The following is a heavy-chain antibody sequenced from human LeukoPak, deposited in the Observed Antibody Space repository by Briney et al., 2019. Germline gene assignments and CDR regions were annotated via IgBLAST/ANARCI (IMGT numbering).Heavy chain of an antibody. J-gene: IGHJ1*01. D-gene: IGHD2-2*01. CDR2: INTNTGNP. CDR3: ASGGYCSSTSCTRGGEYFQH. V-gene: IGHV7-4-1*02. CDR1: GYTFTNYV. Sequence: ASVKVSCKASGYTFTNYVIHWVRQAPGQGLEWMGWINTNTGNPTYAQGFTGRFVFSLDTSVSTAYLQISSLKAEDTAVYYCASGGYCSSTSCTRGGEYFQHWGQGTLVTVSS.